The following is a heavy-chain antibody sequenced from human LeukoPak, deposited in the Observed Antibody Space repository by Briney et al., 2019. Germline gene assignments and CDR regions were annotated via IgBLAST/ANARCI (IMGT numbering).Heavy chain of an antibody. D-gene: IGHD3-3*01. Sequence: SETLSLTCTVSGGSISSSSCYWGWIRQPPGKGLEWIGSIYYSGSTYYNPSLKSRVTISVDTSKNQFSLKLGSVTAADTAVYYCARVAGYDFWSGVRDYYYYMDVWGKGTTVTVSS. CDR3: ARVAGYDFWSGVRDYYYYMDV. CDR1: GGSISSSSCY. J-gene: IGHJ6*03. V-gene: IGHV4-39*07. CDR2: IYYSGST.